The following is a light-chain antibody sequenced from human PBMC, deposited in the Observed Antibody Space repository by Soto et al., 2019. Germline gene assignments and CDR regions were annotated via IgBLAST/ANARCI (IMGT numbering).Light chain of an antibody. CDR3: FSYAGSRTWV. J-gene: IGLJ3*02. Sequence: QSVLTQPASVSGSPGQSITISCTGTSSDVGSYNLVSWYQQHPGKAPKLIIYEATKRPSGISNRFSGSKSGYMASLTISGLQAEDGADYYCFSYAGSRTWVFGGGTQLTVL. CDR1: SSDVGSYNL. V-gene: IGLV2-23*01. CDR2: EAT.